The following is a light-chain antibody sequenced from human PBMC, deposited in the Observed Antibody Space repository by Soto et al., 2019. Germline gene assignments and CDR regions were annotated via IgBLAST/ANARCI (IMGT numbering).Light chain of an antibody. CDR3: CSYAGSSTYV. Sequence: LTQPASVSGSPGQSITISCTGTSSDVGRYNLVSWYQQHPGKAPKLIIHEVTKRSSGLSNRFSASKSGNTASLTISGLQAEDEVDYYCCSYAGSSTYVFGTGTKVTVL. CDR1: SSDVGRYNL. J-gene: IGLJ1*01. V-gene: IGLV2-23*02. CDR2: EVT.